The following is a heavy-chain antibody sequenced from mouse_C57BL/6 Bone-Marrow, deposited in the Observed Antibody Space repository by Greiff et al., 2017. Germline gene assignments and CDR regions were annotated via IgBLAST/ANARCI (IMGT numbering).Heavy chain of an antibody. CDR3: ASLFITTVVADY. V-gene: IGHV1-22*01. CDR2: INPNNGGT. CDR1: GYTFTDYN. D-gene: IGHD1-1*01. J-gene: IGHJ2*01. Sequence: VQLQQSGPELVKPGASVKMSCKASGYTFTDYNMHWVKQSHGKSLEWIGYINPNNGGTSYNQKFKGKATLTVNKSSSTAYMELRSLTAEDSAVYYCASLFITTVVADYWGQGTTLTVSS.